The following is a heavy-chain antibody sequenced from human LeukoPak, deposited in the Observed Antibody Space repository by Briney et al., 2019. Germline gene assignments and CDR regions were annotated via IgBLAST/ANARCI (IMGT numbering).Heavy chain of an antibody. D-gene: IGHD3-22*01. CDR2: ISYDGSNK. Sequence: PGGSLRLSCAASGFTFSSYAMHWVRQAPGKGLEWVAVISYDGSNKYYADSVKGRFTISRDNSKNTLYLQMNSLRAEDTAVYYCATAGDSSGYFSLAFDYWGQGTLVTVSS. J-gene: IGHJ4*02. CDR1: GFTFSSYA. CDR3: ATAGDSSGYFSLAFDY. V-gene: IGHV3-30-3*01.